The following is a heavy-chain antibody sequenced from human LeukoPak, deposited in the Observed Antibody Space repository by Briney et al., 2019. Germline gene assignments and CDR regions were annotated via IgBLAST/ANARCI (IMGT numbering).Heavy chain of an antibody. Sequence: TGGSLRLSCAASGITFNRYDMSWVRLGPGKGLEWVAAISSGGGSTYCTDSVKGRFTISRDNSENILYLQINSLKAEDTAVYYCAGRNNDDVWGGYYRSPTEGFDMWGQGTMVTVSS. CDR2: ISSGGGST. J-gene: IGHJ3*02. CDR1: GITFNRYD. V-gene: IGHV3-23*01. D-gene: IGHD3-16*01. CDR3: AGRNNDDVWGGYYRSPTEGFDM.